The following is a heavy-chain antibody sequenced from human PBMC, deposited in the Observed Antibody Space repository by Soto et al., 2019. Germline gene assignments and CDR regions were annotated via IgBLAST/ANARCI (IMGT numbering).Heavy chain of an antibody. V-gene: IGHV1-69*01. CDR3: ARDLYGCKAYYYYYGMDV. D-gene: IGHD4-17*01. J-gene: IGHJ6*02. Sequence: QVQLVQSGAEVKKPGSSVKVSCKASGGTFSSYAISWVRQAPGQGLEWMGGIIPIFGTANYAQKFQGRVTITADESTSTAYMELSSLRSEDTAVYYCARDLYGCKAYYYYYGMDVWGQGTTVTVSS. CDR1: GGTFSSYA. CDR2: IIPIFGTA.